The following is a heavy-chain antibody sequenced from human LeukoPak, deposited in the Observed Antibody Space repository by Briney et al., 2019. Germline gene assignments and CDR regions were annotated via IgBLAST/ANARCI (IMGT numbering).Heavy chain of an antibody. D-gene: IGHD3-10*01. CDR2: INHSGST. CDR3: ASRSSSGESMVRGVNSRHFDY. J-gene: IGHJ4*02. V-gene: IGHV4-34*01. CDR1: GGSFSGYY. Sequence: PSETLSLTCAVYGGSFSGYYWSWIRQPPGKGLEWIGEINHSGSTNYNPSLKSRATISVDTSKNQFSLKLSSVTAADTAVYYCASRSSSGESMVRGVNSRHFDYWGQGTLVTVSS.